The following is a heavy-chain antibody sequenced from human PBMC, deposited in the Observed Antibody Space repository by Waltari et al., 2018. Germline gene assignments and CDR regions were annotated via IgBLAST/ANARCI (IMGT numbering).Heavy chain of an antibody. V-gene: IGHV3-7*01. Sequence: VQTVQSGGDLVEPERSLRPSCAASAFILRTSWGSWVRQTPGKGLEWMASINEDGSEKYYVDSVRGRFTISRDNTKNSLYLQMNSLRAEDTTVYYCARDRGSKWGQGTLVTVSS. J-gene: IGHJ4*02. CDR2: INEDGSEK. CDR3: ARDRGSK. CDR1: AFILRTSW. D-gene: IGHD3-10*01.